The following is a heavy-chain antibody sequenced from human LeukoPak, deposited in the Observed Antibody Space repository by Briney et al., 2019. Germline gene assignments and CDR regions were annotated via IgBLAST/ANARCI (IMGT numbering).Heavy chain of an antibody. CDR1: GGTFSSYA. V-gene: IGHV1-69*13. J-gene: IGHJ3*02. D-gene: IGHD6-13*01. CDR3: ASSWRGSSREDFDI. Sequence: ASVKVSCKASGGTFSSYAISWVRQAPGQGLEWMGGIIPIFGTANYAQKFQGRVTITADESTSTAYMELSSLRSEDTAVYYCASSWRGSSREDFDIWGQGTMVTVSS. CDR2: IIPIFGTA.